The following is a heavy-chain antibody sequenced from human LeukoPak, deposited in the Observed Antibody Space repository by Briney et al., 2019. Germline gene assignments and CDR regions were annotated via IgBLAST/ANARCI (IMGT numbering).Heavy chain of an antibody. CDR1: GFTFTSSA. J-gene: IGHJ4*02. CDR2: IVVGSGNT. CDR3: ARDDETYYYPNY. D-gene: IGHD3-10*01. Sequence: GASVKVSCKASGFTFTSSAMQWVRQARGQRLEWIGWIVVGSGNTNYAQKFQERVTITRDMSTSTAYMELSSLRSEDTAVYYCARDDETYYYPNYWGQGTLVTVSS. V-gene: IGHV1-58*02.